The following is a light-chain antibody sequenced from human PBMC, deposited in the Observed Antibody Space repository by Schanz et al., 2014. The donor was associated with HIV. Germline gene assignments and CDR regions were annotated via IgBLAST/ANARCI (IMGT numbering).Light chain of an antibody. J-gene: IGKJ2*01. V-gene: IGKV1-5*03. Sequence: DIQMTQSPSTLSASVGDRVTITCRASQNIGNWLAWYQQKPGKAPNLLIYQASVLKTGVPSRFSGSRSGTEFTLTISNLEPDDFATYYCQQYDKYSYTFGQGTKLEIK. CDR2: QAS. CDR1: QNIGNW. CDR3: QQYDKYSYT.